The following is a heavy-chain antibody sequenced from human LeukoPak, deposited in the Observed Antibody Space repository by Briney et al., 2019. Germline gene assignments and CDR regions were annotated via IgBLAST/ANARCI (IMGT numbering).Heavy chain of an antibody. Sequence: PSETLSLTCTVSGGSISSSSYYWGLIRQPPGKGLEWIGSIYYSGSTYYNPSLKSRVTISVDTSKNQFSLKLSSVTAADTAVYYCARVGDYDLWSGGMRFDPWGQGTLVTVSS. J-gene: IGHJ5*02. V-gene: IGHV4-39*07. CDR2: IYYSGST. CDR1: GGSISSSSYY. CDR3: ARVGDYDLWSGGMRFDP. D-gene: IGHD3-3*01.